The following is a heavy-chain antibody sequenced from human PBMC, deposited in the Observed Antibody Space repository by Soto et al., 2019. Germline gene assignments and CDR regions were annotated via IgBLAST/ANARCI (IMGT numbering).Heavy chain of an antibody. Sequence: SETLSLTCTVSGGSISSYYWHWIRQSPGKGLEWIGYIYYSGSTNYNPSLKSRVTISLDTSKNQFSLKLNSMTAADTAVYYCARHNYGSGSTYFDYWGQGTLVTVSS. D-gene: IGHD3-10*01. CDR2: IYYSGST. V-gene: IGHV4-59*08. CDR3: ARHNYGSGSTYFDY. CDR1: GGSISSYY. J-gene: IGHJ4*02.